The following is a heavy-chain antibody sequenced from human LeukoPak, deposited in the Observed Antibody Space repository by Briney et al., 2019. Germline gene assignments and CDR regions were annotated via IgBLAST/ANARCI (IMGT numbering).Heavy chain of an antibody. J-gene: IGHJ4*02. V-gene: IGHV3-23*01. CDR3: AKDAWFGELLSGYYFDY. CDR2: ISGSGGST. Sequence: GGSLRLSCAASGFTFSSYAMSWVRQAPGKGLEWVSAISGSGGSTYYADSVKGRFTISRDNSKNMLYLQMNSLRAEDTAVYYCAKDAWFGELLSGYYFDYWGQGTLVTVSS. CDR1: GFTFSSYA. D-gene: IGHD3-10*01.